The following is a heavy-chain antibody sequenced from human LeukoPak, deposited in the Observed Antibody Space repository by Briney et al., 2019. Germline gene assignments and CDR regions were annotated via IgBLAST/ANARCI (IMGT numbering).Heavy chain of an antibody. D-gene: IGHD1-26*01. V-gene: IGHV3-9*03. CDR2: ISWNSGTI. J-gene: IGHJ5*02. CDR3: ARGNSGSYSQDWFDP. CDR1: GFTFDDYA. Sequence: GGSLRLSCAAAGFTFDDYAMHWVRHAPGMGLEWVSGISWNSGTIGYADSVKGRFTISRDNAKNSLYLQMSSLRAEDMAFYYCARGNSGSYSQDWFDPWGQGTLVTVSS.